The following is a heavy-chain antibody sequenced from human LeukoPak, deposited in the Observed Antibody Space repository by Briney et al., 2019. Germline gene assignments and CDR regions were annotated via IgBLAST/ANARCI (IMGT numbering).Heavy chain of an antibody. D-gene: IGHD3-16*01. CDR1: GGSISSSSYY. CDR2: IYYSGST. V-gene: IGHV4-39*07. Sequence: SETLSLTCTVSGGSISSSSYYWGWIRQPPGQGLKWIGSIYYSGSTYYNPSLKSRVTISVDTSKNQFSLKLSSVTAADTAVYYCARDGGEYYYYYMDVWGKGTTVTVSS. CDR3: ARDGGEYYYYYMDV. J-gene: IGHJ6*03.